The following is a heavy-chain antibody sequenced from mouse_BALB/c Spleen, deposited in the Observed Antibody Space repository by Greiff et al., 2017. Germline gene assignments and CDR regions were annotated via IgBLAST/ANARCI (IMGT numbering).Heavy chain of an antibody. CDR1: GYTFTSYW. Sequence: QVQLQQSGAELAKPGASVKMSCKASGYTFTSYWMHWVKQRPGQGLEWIGYINPSTGYTEYNQKFKDKATLTADKSSSTAYMQLSSLTSEDSAVYYCARSLYGNYGYAMDYWGQGTSVTVSS. D-gene: IGHD2-1*01. CDR2: INPSTGYT. CDR3: ARSLYGNYGYAMDY. V-gene: IGHV1-7*01. J-gene: IGHJ4*01.